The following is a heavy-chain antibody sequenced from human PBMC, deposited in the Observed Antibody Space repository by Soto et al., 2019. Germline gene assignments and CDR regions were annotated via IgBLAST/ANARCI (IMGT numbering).Heavy chain of an antibody. CDR3: ARERNDFSSVAGWFDP. J-gene: IGHJ5*02. Sequence: QVQLQESGPGLVKPSQTLSLTCTVSGGSISSGRYYWSWIRQHPGKGLEWIGYIYYSGSTYYNPSLKSRVTISKDTSKNPFSPRLSSLTAADTAVYYCARERNDFSSVAGWFDPWGQGILVTVCS. CDR1: GGSISSGRYY. CDR2: IYYSGST. V-gene: IGHV4-31*03. D-gene: IGHD3-3*01.